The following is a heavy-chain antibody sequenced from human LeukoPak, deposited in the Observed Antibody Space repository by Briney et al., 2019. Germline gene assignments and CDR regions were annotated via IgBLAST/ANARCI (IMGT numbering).Heavy chain of an antibody. J-gene: IGHJ4*02. Sequence: GASVKVSCKASGGTFSSYAISWVRQAPGQGLEWIGGIIPIFGTANYAQKFQGRVTITTDESTSTAYMELSSLRSEDTAVYYCARVEGDFWSGSYYGPFDYWGQGTLVTVSS. CDR3: ARVEGDFWSGSYYGPFDY. D-gene: IGHD3-3*01. V-gene: IGHV1-69*05. CDR1: GGTFSSYA. CDR2: IIPIFGTA.